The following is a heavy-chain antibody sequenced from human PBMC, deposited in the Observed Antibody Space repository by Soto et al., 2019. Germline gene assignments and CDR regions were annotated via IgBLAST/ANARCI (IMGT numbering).Heavy chain of an antibody. V-gene: IGHV4-30-4*01. CDR2: IYYSGST. CDR3: ARVGGEWELLHYFDY. Sequence: TLSLTCTVSGGSISSGDYYWSWIRQPPGKGLEWIGYIYYSGSTYYNPSLKRRVTISVDTSKNQFSLKLSSVTAADTAVYYCARVGGEWELLHYFDYWGQGTLVTVSS. D-gene: IGHD1-26*01. CDR1: GGSISSGDYY. J-gene: IGHJ4*02.